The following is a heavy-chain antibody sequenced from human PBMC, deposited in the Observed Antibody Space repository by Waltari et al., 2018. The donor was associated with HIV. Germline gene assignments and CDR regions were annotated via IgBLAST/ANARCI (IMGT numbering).Heavy chain of an antibody. CDR3: ARDLVVLRYFDWLSTYFDY. D-gene: IGHD3-9*01. CDR1: VFTFSSYW. J-gene: IGHJ4*02. Sequence: EVQLVESGGGLVQPGGSLRLYCSASVFTFSSYWMHWVRQAPGKGLVWVSRIKSDGTITTYADSVKGRFTISRDNAKNTLFLQMNSLRAEDTAIYYCARDLVVLRYFDWLSTYFDYWGQGTLVTVSS. CDR2: IKSDGTIT. V-gene: IGHV3-74*01.